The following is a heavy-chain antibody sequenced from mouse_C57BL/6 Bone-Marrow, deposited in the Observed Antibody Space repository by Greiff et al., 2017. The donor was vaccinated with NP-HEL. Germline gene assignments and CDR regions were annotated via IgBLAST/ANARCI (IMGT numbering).Heavy chain of an antibody. Sequence: VQVVESGPGLVAPSQSLSITCTVSGFSLTSYAISWVRQPPGKGLEWLGVIWTGGGTNYNSALKSRLSISKDNSKSQVFLKMNSLQTDDTARYYCARESRPGHYYAMDYWGQGTSVTVSS. J-gene: IGHJ4*01. CDR3: ARESRPGHYYAMDY. CDR2: IWTGGGT. D-gene: IGHD6-2*01. V-gene: IGHV2-9-1*01. CDR1: GFSLTSYA.